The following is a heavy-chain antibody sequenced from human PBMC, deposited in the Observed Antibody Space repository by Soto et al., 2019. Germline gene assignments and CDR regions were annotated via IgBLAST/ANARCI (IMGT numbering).Heavy chain of an antibody. D-gene: IGHD3-3*01. J-gene: IGHJ4*02. CDR3: ARARITIFGVVIRTYDY. CDR1: GFTFSSYW. Sequence: EVQLVESGGGLVQPGGSLRLSCAASGFTFSSYWMSWVRQAPGKGLEWVANIKQDGSEKYYVDSVKGRFTISRDNGKNSLYLQMNSLRAEDTAVYYCARARITIFGVVIRTYDYWGQGTLVTVSS. V-gene: IGHV3-7*01. CDR2: IKQDGSEK.